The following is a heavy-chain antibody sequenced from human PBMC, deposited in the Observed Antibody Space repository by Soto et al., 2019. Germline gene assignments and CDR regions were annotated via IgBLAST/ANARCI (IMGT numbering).Heavy chain of an antibody. CDR1: GGSISSYY. Sequence: PSETLSLTCTVSGGSISSYYWSWIRQPAGKGLEWIGRIYTSGSTNYNPSLKGRVTMSVDTSKNQFSLKLSSVTAADTAVYYCARDFGYCSSTSCYTYYYYGMDVWGQGTTVTVSS. J-gene: IGHJ6*02. D-gene: IGHD2-2*02. CDR3: ARDFGYCSSTSCYTYYYYGMDV. V-gene: IGHV4-4*07. CDR2: IYTSGST.